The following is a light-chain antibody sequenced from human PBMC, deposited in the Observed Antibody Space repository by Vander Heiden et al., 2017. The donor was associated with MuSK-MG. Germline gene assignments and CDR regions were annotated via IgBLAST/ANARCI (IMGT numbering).Light chain of an antibody. Sequence: SYVLTQPPSVSVAQGETARITCGGDNIGGTSVHWYQQKPGQDPVLVIYDDNGPRSGIPERFSGANAGGTATLTNSRVDAGDEADYYCQVWDSDSDHPVFGAGTKVT. J-gene: IGLJ1*01. CDR3: QVWDSDSDHPV. CDR2: DDN. CDR1: NIGGTS. V-gene: IGLV3-21*04.